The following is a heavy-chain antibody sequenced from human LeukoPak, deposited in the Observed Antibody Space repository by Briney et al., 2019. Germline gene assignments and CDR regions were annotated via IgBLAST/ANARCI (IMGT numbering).Heavy chain of an antibody. Sequence: ASVKVSCKASGYTFTSYGISWVRQAPGQGLEWMGWISAYNGNTNYAQKLQGRVTMTTDTSTSTAYMELRSLRSDDTAVYYCARETRSGSYWKAWRFDIWGQGTMVTVSS. J-gene: IGHJ3*02. CDR2: ISAYNGNT. CDR3: ARETRSGSYWKAWRFDI. CDR1: GYTFTSYG. V-gene: IGHV1-18*01. D-gene: IGHD1-26*01.